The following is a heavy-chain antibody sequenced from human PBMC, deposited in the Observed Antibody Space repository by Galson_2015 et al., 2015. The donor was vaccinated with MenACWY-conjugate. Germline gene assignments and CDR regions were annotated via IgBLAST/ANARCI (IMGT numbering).Heavy chain of an antibody. V-gene: IGHV1-8*01. CDR3: ARVTGGRFDL. Sequence: SVKVCCKASGYTFTFYDMSWVRQTAGQGLESLGWMNTNSGNTGYAQKFQGRVTMTRNTSITTAYMELGSLSSEDTAVYFCARVTGGRFDLWGQGTLVIVSS. CDR1: GYTFTFYD. CDR2: MNTNSGNT. J-gene: IGHJ4*02. D-gene: IGHD3-16*01.